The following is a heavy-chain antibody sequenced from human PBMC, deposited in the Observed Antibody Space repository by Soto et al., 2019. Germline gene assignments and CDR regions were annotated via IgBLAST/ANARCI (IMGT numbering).Heavy chain of an antibody. Sequence: GESLKISCKGSGYSFTSYWIGWVRQMPGKGLEWMGIIYPGDSDTRYSPSFQGQVTISADKSISTAYLQWSSLKASDTAMYYCARSGIAAAAEYNWFDPWGQGTLVTVSS. D-gene: IGHD6-13*01. J-gene: IGHJ5*02. V-gene: IGHV5-51*01. CDR2: IYPGDSDT. CDR1: GYSFTSYW. CDR3: ARSGIAAAAEYNWFDP.